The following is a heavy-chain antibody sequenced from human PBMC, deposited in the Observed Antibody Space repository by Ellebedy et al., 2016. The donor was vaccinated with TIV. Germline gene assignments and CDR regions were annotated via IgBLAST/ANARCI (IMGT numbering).Heavy chain of an antibody. J-gene: IGHJ1*01. D-gene: IGHD1-26*01. CDR2: IKEDGSEK. CDR1: GFTFSSYA. Sequence: GGSLRLXXAASGFTFSSYAMSWVRQAPGKGLEWVANIKEDGSEKYYVDSVKGRSTISRDNSKNTLYLQMNSLRAEDTAVYYCAREWEQHWGQGTLVTVSS. V-gene: IGHV3-7*01. CDR3: AREWEQH.